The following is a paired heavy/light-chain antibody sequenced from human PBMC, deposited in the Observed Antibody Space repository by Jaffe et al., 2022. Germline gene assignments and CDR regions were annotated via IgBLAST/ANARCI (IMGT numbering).Light chain of an antibody. CDR3: QQYSYYWT. Sequence: DIQMTQSPSTLSASVGDRVTIACRAGQSISSWLAWYQQRPGKAPKLLIYKASILQSGVPSRFSGSESGTEFTLTISSLQPDDFATYYCQQYSYYWTFGQGTKVEIK. CDR2: KAS. CDR1: QSISSW. V-gene: IGKV1-5*03. J-gene: IGKJ1*01.
Heavy chain of an antibody. D-gene: IGHD5-12*01. CDR2: IRSKAAGGAT. CDR1: GFSFGDYA. V-gene: IGHV3-49*03. CDR3: ARPVCQYSGYILCYIDY. Sequence: EVQLVDSGGGLVQPGRSLRLSCTASGFSFGDYAMNWFRQAPGKGLEWVGIIRSKAAGGATEYAASVRGRFTISRDDSKSIAYLQMDSLETEDTAVYYCARPVCQYSGYILCYIDYWGQGTLVTVSS. J-gene: IGHJ4*02.